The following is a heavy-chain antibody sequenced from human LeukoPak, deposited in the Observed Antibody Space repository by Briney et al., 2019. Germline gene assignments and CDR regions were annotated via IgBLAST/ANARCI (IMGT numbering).Heavy chain of an antibody. CDR2: IYYSGST. CDR1: GVSISSVGYY. CDR3: ARLRFWSGYYTGDY. J-gene: IGHJ4*02. V-gene: IGHV4-39*01. Sequence: SQTLSLTCTVSGVSISSVGYYWGWIRQPPGKGLEWIGSIYYSGSTYYNPSLKSRVTISVDTSKNQFSLKLSSVTAADTAVYYCARLRFWSGYYTGDYWGQGTLVTVSS. D-gene: IGHD3-3*01.